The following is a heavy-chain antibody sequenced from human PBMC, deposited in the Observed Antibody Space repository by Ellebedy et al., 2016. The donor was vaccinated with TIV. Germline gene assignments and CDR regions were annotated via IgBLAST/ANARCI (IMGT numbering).Heavy chain of an antibody. V-gene: IGHV3-23*01. Sequence: GESLKISCASSGFTFSNYAMTWVRQVTGQGLGWVSGISDTGITTYYADSPKGRFTISRDNSRSTLYLQMNSLGAEDTAVYYCVKGDSVYYYMDVWGKGTTVTVSS. D-gene: IGHD2-15*01. CDR1: GFTFSNYA. CDR2: ISDTGITT. J-gene: IGHJ6*03. CDR3: VKGDSVYYYMDV.